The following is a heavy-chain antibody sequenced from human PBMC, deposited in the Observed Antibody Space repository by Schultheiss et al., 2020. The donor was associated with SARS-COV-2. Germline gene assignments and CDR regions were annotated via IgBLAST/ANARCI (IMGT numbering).Heavy chain of an antibody. J-gene: IGHJ6*02. CDR3: ARDGSSYYDFWSGLGGMDV. CDR1: GGSISSGGYY. Sequence: SQTLSLTCTVSGGSISSGGYYWSWIRQPPGKGLEWIGYIYYSGSTNYNPSLKSRVTISVDTSKNQFSLKLSSVTAADTAVYYCARDGSSYYDFWSGLGGMDVWGQGTTVTVSS. CDR2: IYYSGST. V-gene: IGHV4-61*08. D-gene: IGHD3-3*01.